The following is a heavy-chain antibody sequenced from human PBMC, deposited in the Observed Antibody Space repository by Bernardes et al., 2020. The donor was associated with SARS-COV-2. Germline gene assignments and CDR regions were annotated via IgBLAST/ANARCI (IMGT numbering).Heavy chain of an antibody. CDR2: ISGSGGST. CDR1: GFTFSSYA. J-gene: IGHJ4*02. CDR3: AKAGGWRKPLYGEGSDY. V-gene: IGHV3-23*01. D-gene: IGHD4-17*01. Sequence: GGSLRLSCAASGFTFSSYAMSWVRQAPGKGLEWVSAISGSGGSTYYADSVKGRFTISRDNSKNTLYLQMNSLRAEDTAVYYCAKAGGWRKPLYGEGSDYWGQGTLVTVSS.